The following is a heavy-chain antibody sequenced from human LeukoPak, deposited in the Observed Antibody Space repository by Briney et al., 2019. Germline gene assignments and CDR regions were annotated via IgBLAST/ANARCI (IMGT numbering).Heavy chain of an antibody. Sequence: ASVKVSCKVSGYTLTELSMHWVRQAPGKGLEWMGGFDPEDGETIYAQKFQGRVTMTGDTSTDTAYMELSSLRSEDTAVYYCARVYCSGGSCVNWFDPWGQGTLVTVSS. CDR2: FDPEDGET. J-gene: IGHJ5*02. CDR1: GYTLTELS. CDR3: ARVYCSGGSCVNWFDP. V-gene: IGHV1-24*01. D-gene: IGHD2-15*01.